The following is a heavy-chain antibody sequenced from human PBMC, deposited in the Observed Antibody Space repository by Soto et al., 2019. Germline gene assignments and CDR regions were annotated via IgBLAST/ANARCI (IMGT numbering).Heavy chain of an antibody. CDR2: FYYSGNT. J-gene: IGHJ1*01. D-gene: IGHD3-22*01. V-gene: IGHV4-61*01. CDR1: GGSITSHNYF. Sequence: SETLSRTCTVSGGSITSHNYFWSWIRQPPGKGLEWIGYFYYSGNTNYNPSLKSRITISVDTSKNQFSLKLSSVTAADTAVYYCARSLPTLLDSSGYFSWGQGTLVTVSS. CDR3: ARSLPTLLDSSGYFS.